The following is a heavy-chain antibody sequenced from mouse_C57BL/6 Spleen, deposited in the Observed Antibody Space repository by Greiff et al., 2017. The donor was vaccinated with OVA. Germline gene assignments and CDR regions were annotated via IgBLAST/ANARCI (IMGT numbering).Heavy chain of an antibody. V-gene: IGHV1-42*01. CDR1: GYSFTGYY. CDR3: ARSYGSSLHYYAMDY. CDR2: INPSTGGT. D-gene: IGHD1-1*01. J-gene: IGHJ4*01. Sequence: VQLQQSGPELVKPGASVKISCKASGYSFTGYYMNWVKQSPEKSLEWIGEINPSTGGTTYNQKFKAKATLTVDKSSSTAYMQLKSLTSEDSAVYYCARSYGSSLHYYAMDYWGQGTSVTVSS.